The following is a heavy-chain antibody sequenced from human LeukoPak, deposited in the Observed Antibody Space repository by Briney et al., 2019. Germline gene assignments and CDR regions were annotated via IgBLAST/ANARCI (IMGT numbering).Heavy chain of an antibody. Sequence: PGGSLRLSCAASGFTFSSYWMSWVRQAPEKGLEWVANIKQDGSEKYYVDSVKGRFTISRDNAKNSLYLQMNSLRAEDTAVFYCARMSRDDYVWGSYRYPPDYWGQGTLVTVSS. CDR3: ARMSRDDYVWGSYRYPPDY. D-gene: IGHD3-16*02. J-gene: IGHJ4*02. CDR1: GFTFSSYW. CDR2: IKQDGSEK. V-gene: IGHV3-7*01.